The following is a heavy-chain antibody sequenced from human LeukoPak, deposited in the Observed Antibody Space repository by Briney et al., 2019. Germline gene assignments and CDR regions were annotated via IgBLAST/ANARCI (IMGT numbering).Heavy chain of an antibody. Sequence: GASVKVSCKTSGYTFTNYGISWVRQAPGQGLEWMGWINPSSGGTNYAQKFQGRVTMTRDTSISAAYMELSRLRSDDTAMYYCARDPYYYDSSGYYHYFDYWGQGTLVTVSS. CDR2: INPSSGGT. V-gene: IGHV1-2*02. D-gene: IGHD3-22*01. J-gene: IGHJ4*02. CDR1: GYTFTNYG. CDR3: ARDPYYYDSSGYYHYFDY.